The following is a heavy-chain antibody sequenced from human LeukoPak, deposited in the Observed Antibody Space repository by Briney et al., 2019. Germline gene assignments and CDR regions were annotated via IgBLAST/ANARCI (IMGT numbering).Heavy chain of an antibody. V-gene: IGHV5-51*01. CDR3: ASFSDGKDTDFDH. J-gene: IGHJ4*02. CDR2: IYPGDSDT. CDR1: GYTFTNYW. D-gene: IGHD2-15*01. Sequence: GESLKISCKGSGYTFTNYWIGWVRQMPGKGLEWMGIIYPGDSDTRYRPSFQGQVTISADKSINTAYLQWSSLKASDTAMYYCASFSDGKDTDFDHWGQGTLVTVSS.